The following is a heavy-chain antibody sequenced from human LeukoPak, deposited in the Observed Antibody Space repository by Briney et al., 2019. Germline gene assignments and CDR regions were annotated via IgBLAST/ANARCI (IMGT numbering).Heavy chain of an antibody. CDR1: GFTFDDYG. CDR2: INWNGGST. CDR3: ARRRVTVVRGVDVTSYYFDY. J-gene: IGHJ4*02. Sequence: GGSLRLSCAASGFTFDDYGMSWVRQAPGKGLEWVSGINWNGGSTGYADSVKGRFTISRDNAKNSLFLQMNSLRAEDTALYYCARRRVTVVRGVDVTSYYFDYWGQGILVTVSS. V-gene: IGHV3-20*04. D-gene: IGHD3-10*01.